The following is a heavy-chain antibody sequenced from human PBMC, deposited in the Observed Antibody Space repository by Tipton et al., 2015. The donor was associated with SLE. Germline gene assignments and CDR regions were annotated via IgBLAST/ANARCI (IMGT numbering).Heavy chain of an antibody. D-gene: IGHD2-8*01. V-gene: IGHV3-23*01. Sequence: LSLTCTVSGGSISSYYWSWVRQAPGKGLEWVSGISGSGGGTYYADSVKGRFTISRDNSKSTVFLQMNSLRAEDTAEYYCAKGGGYFYTNYYFDYWGQGTLVTVSS. CDR2: ISGSGGGT. J-gene: IGHJ4*02. CDR3: AKGGGYFYTNYYFDY. CDR1: GGSISSYY.